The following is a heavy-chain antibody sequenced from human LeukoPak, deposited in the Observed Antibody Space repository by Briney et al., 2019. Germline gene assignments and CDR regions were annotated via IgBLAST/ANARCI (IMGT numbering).Heavy chain of an antibody. CDR1: GFTFSHYG. V-gene: IGHV3-21*01. Sequence: GGSLRLSCEVSGFTFSHYGMSWVRQAPGKGLEWVSSISSSSSYIYYADSVKGRFTISRDNAKNSLYLQMNSLRAEDTAVYYCARVGSLYDFWRATGPYYYMDVWGKGTTVTVSS. CDR3: ARVGSLYDFWRATGPYYYMDV. D-gene: IGHD3-3*01. CDR2: ISSSSSYI. J-gene: IGHJ6*03.